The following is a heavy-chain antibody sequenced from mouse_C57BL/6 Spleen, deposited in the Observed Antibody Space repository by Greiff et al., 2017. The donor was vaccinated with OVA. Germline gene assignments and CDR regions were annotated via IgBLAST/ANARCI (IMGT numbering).Heavy chain of an antibody. CDR3: AIYRSSAWFAY. CDR1: GYTFTSYW. V-gene: IGHV1-74*01. Sequence: VQLQQPGAELVKPGASVKVSCKASGYTFTSYWMHWVKQRPGQGLEWIGRIHHSDSDTNYNQKFKGKATLTVDKSSSTAYMQLSSLTSEDSAVYYCAIYRSSAWFAYWGQGTLVTVSA. J-gene: IGHJ3*01. D-gene: IGHD3-1*01. CDR2: IHHSDSDT.